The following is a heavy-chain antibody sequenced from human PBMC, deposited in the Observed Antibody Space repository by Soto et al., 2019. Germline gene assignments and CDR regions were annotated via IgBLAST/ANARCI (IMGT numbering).Heavy chain of an antibody. V-gene: IGHV3-23*01. CDR2: VSGSGGST. D-gene: IGHD6-13*01. CDR3: ARRGPGTYFDY. Sequence: EVQLLESGGGLVQPGGSLRLSCAASGFTFSSYAIRWVRQAPGKGLEWISAVSGSGGSTYYADSVKGRFTISRDNSKNTLYLQMNSLRAEDTAAYYCARRGPGTYFDYWGQGTLVTVSS. CDR1: GFTFSSYA. J-gene: IGHJ4*02.